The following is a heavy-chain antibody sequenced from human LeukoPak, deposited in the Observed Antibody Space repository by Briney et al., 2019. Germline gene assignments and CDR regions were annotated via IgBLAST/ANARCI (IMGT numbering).Heavy chain of an antibody. CDR2: IRYDGSNK. CDR1: GFTFSSYG. V-gene: IGHV3-30*02. CDR3: AKDMRLRYFDWLLSGWFDP. J-gene: IGHJ5*02. Sequence: QAGGSLRLSCAASGFTFSSYGMHWVRQAPGKGLEWVAFIRYDGSNKYYADSVKGRFTISRDNSKNTLYLQMNSLRAEDTAVYYCAKDMRLRYFDWLLSGWFDPWGQGTLVTVSS. D-gene: IGHD3-9*01.